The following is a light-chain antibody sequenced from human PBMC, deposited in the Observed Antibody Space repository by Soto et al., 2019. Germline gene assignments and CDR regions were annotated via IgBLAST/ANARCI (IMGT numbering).Light chain of an antibody. CDR1: SSDVADYRY. V-gene: IGLV2-14*01. Sequence: QSALTQPASVSGSPGQSITISCTGTSSDVADYRYVSWYQHRPGEAPKLIIYELSNRPSGVSSRFSGSKSGNTASLTISGVQPEDGAEYYCSSYTRSNPLVFGGGTQLTVL. CDR3: SSYTRSNPLV. J-gene: IGLJ2*01. CDR2: ELS.